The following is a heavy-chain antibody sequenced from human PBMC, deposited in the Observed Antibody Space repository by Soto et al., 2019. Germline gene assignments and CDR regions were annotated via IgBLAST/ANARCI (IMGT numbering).Heavy chain of an antibody. D-gene: IGHD4-17*01. V-gene: IGHV4-59*12. Sequence: SETMSLTCTISGGSISSYYWSWIRQPPGKGLEWIGYIYYSGSTNYNPSLKSRVTISVDTSKNQFSLKLSSVTAADTAVYYCARTSYGDYLFDYWGQGTLVTV. CDR1: GGSISSYY. CDR2: IYYSGST. CDR3: ARTSYGDYLFDY. J-gene: IGHJ4*02.